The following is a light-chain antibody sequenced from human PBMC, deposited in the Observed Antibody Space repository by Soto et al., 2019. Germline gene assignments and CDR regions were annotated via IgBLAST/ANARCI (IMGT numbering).Light chain of an antibody. CDR3: CSYAGSYTQWM. CDR2: DVT. V-gene: IGLV2-11*01. J-gene: IGLJ3*02. Sequence: QSALTQPRSVSGSPGQSVTISCTGTSSDVGGYNYVSWYQQHPGKAPKLMIYDVTKRPSGVPDRFSGSKSGNTASLTISGLQAEDEADYYCCSYAGSYTQWMFGGGTKLTVL. CDR1: SSDVGGYNY.